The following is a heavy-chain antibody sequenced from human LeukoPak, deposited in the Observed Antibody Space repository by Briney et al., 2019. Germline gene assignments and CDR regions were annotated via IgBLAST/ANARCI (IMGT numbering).Heavy chain of an antibody. V-gene: IGHV5-51*01. CDR2: IYPADSDT. CDR1: GYTFTSNW. Sequence: GESLNISCKASGYTFTSNWIGWVRQLPGKGLEWMGIIYPADSDTRYSPSFQGQVTISADKSITTAYLQWSSLKASDTAIYYCARQGPSDYWGQGTLVTVSS. CDR3: ARQGPSDY. J-gene: IGHJ4*02.